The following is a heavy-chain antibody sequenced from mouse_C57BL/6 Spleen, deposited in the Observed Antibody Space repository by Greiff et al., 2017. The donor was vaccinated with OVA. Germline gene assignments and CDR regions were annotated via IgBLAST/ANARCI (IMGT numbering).Heavy chain of an antibody. V-gene: IGHV1-78*01. CDR3: ARYYGSSWYFDY. Sequence: VKVVESDAELVKPGASVKISCKVSGYTFTDHTIHWLKQRPEQGLEWIGYIYPRDGSTKYNEKFKGKATLTADKSSSTAYMQLNSLTSEDSAVYFCARYYGSSWYFDYWGQGTTLTVSS. J-gene: IGHJ2*01. CDR1: GYTFTDHT. D-gene: IGHD1-1*01. CDR2: IYPRDGST.